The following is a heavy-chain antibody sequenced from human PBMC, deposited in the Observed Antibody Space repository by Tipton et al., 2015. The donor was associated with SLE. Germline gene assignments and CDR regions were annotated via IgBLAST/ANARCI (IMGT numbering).Heavy chain of an antibody. J-gene: IGHJ3*02. CDR3: AREYDSSGWGAFDI. D-gene: IGHD3-22*01. CDR1: GGSISSGGYS. Sequence: LRLSCAVSGGSISSGGYSWSWIRQPPGKGLEWIGYIYHSGSTYYNPSLKSRVTISVDRSKNQFSLKLSSVTAADTAVYYCAREYDSSGWGAFDIWGQGTMVTVSS. V-gene: IGHV4-30-2*01. CDR2: IYHSGST.